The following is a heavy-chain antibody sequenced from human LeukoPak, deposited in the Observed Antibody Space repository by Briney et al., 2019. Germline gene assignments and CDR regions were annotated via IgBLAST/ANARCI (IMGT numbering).Heavy chain of an antibody. Sequence: GGSLRLSCAASGFTFRSYSMNWVRQAPGKGLEWVCSITSSSSFIYHAESVKGRFTISRDNAKNSLYLQINSLRAEDTAVYYCARDMPGRDCSGGSCYGYGLDVWGQGTTVTVSS. J-gene: IGHJ6*02. CDR2: ITSSSSFI. D-gene: IGHD2-15*01. V-gene: IGHV3-21*01. CDR1: GFTFRSYS. CDR3: ARDMPGRDCSGGSCYGYGLDV.